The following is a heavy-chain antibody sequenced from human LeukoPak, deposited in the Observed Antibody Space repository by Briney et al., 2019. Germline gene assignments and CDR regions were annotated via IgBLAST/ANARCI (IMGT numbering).Heavy chain of an antibody. V-gene: IGHV1-69*01. Sequence: ASVKVSCKASGGTFSSYAISWVRQAPGQGLEWMGGIIPIFGTANYAQKFQGRVTITADGSTSTAYMELSSLRSEDTAVYYCATSYYDILTGRDYYYYGMDVWGKGTTVTVSS. CDR2: IIPIFGTA. CDR3: ATSYYDILTGRDYYYYGMDV. D-gene: IGHD3-9*01. J-gene: IGHJ6*04. CDR1: GGTFSSYA.